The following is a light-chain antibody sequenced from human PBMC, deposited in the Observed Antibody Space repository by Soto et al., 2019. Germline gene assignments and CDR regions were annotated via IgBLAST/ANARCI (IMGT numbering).Light chain of an antibody. CDR1: QSVTYSY. CDR2: GAA. Sequence: EIVLTQSPGTLSLSPGERATVSCRASQSVTYSYLAWYQQKPGQTPRLLIFGAASRATGIPDRFSGSGSGTDFTLTISRLEPEDFAVYYCQQYGSSPPTLGGGTKVEI. CDR3: QQYGSSPPT. V-gene: IGKV3-20*01. J-gene: IGKJ4*01.